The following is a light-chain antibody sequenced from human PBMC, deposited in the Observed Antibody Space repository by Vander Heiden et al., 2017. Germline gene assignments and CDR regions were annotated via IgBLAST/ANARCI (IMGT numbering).Light chain of an antibody. CDR2: SNN. Sequence: QSVLTQPPSASGTPGPRVTISCSGSSSNIGSNYVYWYQQLPGTAPKLLIYSNNQRPSGVPDRFSGYKSGTSASLATSGLRSEEEADDYCAAWDDSLSGLVFGGGTKLTVL. V-gene: IGLV1-47*02. J-gene: IGLJ2*01. CDR3: AAWDDSLSGLV. CDR1: SSNIGSNY.